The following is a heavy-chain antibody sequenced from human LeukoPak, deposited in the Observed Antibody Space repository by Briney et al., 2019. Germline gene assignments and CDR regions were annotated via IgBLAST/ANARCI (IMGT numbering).Heavy chain of an antibody. J-gene: IGHJ3*02. Sequence: PSETLSLTCTVSGGSVRSYYWSWIRQPPGKGLEWIGYIYSSGTTNYNPSLKTGVTISVDTSKNQFPLKLTSVTAADTAVYYCARNYVGYAFDIWGQGTMVTVSS. V-gene: IGHV4-59*02. CDR3: ARNYVGYAFDI. CDR2: IYSSGTT. CDR1: GGSVRSYY. D-gene: IGHD1-7*01.